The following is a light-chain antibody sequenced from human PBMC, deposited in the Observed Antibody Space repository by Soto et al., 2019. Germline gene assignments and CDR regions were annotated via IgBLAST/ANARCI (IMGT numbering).Light chain of an antibody. CDR2: GVS. V-gene: IGLV2-14*01. Sequence: QSALTQPASVSGSPGQSITISCTGTSSDVGGYIYVSWYQQHPGKAPKLMIYGVSNRPSGVSDRFSGSKSGNTASLTISGLRAEDEADYYCSSYTSSSTLVVFGGGTQLTVL. CDR3: SSYTSSSTLVV. CDR1: SSDVGGYIY. J-gene: IGLJ2*01.